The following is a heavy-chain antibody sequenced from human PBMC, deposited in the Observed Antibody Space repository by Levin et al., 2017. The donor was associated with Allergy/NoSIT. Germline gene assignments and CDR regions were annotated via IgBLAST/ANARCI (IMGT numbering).Heavy chain of an antibody. CDR3: ARDLFLAGTRGRDY. CDR1: GYTFTGYY. V-gene: IGHV1-2*02. D-gene: IGHD6-19*01. J-gene: IGHJ4*02. Sequence: PAASVKVSCKASGYTFTGYYMHWVRQAPGQGLEWMGWINPNSGGTNYAQKFQGRVTMTRDTSISTAYMELSRLRSDDTAVYYCARDLFLAGTRGRDYWGQGTLVTVSS. CDR2: INPNSGGT.